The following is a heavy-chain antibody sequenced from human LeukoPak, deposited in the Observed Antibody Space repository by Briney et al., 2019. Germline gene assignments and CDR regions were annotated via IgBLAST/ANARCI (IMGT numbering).Heavy chain of an antibody. D-gene: IGHD5-18*01. Sequence: ASVKVSCKVSGYTLTELSMHWVRQAPGKGLEWMGGFDPEDGETINAQKFQGRVTMTEDTSTDTAYMELSSLRSEDTAVYYCATSRGYSYGPPNKYYYYYYGMDVWGKGTTVTVSS. CDR3: ATSRGYSYGPPNKYYYYYYGMDV. CDR2: FDPEDGET. V-gene: IGHV1-24*01. J-gene: IGHJ6*04. CDR1: GYTLTELS.